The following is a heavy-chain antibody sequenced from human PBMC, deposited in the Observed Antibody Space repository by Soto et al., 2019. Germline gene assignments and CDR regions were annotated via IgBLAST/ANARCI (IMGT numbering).Heavy chain of an antibody. Sequence: QVQLVQSGAEVKKPGSSVKVSCKASGGTFSSYTISWVRQAPGQGLEWMGRIIPILGIANYAQKFQGRVTITADKSTSPAYMELSSLRSEDTAVYYCAGDPRDTMEGYWGQGTLVTVSS. CDR3: AGDPRDTMEGY. V-gene: IGHV1-69*08. D-gene: IGHD3-10*01. J-gene: IGHJ4*02. CDR2: IIPILGIA. CDR1: GGTFSSYT.